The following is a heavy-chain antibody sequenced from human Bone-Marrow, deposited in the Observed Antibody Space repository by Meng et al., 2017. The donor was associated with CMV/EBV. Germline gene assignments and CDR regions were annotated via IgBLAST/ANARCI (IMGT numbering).Heavy chain of an antibody. CDR3: ALRTY. V-gene: IGHV3-30-3*01. D-gene: IGHD2-8*01. CDR2: ISYDGSNK. J-gene: IGHJ4*02. CDR1: GFTFSSYA. Sequence: GESLKISCAASGFTFSSYAMHWVRQAPGKGLEWVAVISYDGSNKYYADSVKGRFTISRDNSKNTLYLQMNSLRAEDTAVYYCALRTYWGQGTLVTGS.